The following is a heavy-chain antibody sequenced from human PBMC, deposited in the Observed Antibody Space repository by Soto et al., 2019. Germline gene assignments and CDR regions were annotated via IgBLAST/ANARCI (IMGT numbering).Heavy chain of an antibody. CDR1: GGSISSYY. J-gene: IGHJ4*02. CDR2: IYYSGST. D-gene: IGHD5-12*01. V-gene: IGHV4-59*01. Sequence: QVQLQESGPGLVKPSETLSLTCTVSGGSISSYYWSWIRQPPGKGLEWIGYIYYSGSTNYNPSLKSRVTISVDTSKNQFSLKLSSVTAADTAVYDCAKESRDGYTYWGQGTLVTVSS. CDR3: AKESRDGYTY.